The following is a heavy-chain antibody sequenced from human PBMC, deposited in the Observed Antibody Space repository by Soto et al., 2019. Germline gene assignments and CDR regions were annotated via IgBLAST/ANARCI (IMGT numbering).Heavy chain of an antibody. J-gene: IGHJ4*02. CDR3: ARVGPAADFDY. D-gene: IGHD2-2*01. CDR2: IYYSGST. CDR1: GGSISSGDYY. V-gene: IGHV4-30-4*01. Sequence: SETLSLTCTVSGGSISSGDYYWSWIRQPPGKGLEWIGYIYYSGSTYYNPSLKSRVTISVDTSKNQFSLKLSSVTAADTAVYHCARVGPAADFDYWGQGTLVTVSS.